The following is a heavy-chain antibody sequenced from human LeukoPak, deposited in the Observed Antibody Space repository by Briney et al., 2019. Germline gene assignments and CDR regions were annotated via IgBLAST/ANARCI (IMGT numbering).Heavy chain of an antibody. CDR3: ARFSAADIDAFDI. CDR1: GDSVSSNSAA. Sequence: SQTLSLTCAISGDSVSSNSAAWNWIRQSPSRGLEWLGRTYYRSKWYNEYAVSVNGRITINPDTSKNQFSLQLNSVTPEDTAVYYCARFSAADIDAFDIWGRGTMVTVSS. D-gene: IGHD6-13*01. CDR2: TYYRSKWYN. V-gene: IGHV6-1*01. J-gene: IGHJ3*02.